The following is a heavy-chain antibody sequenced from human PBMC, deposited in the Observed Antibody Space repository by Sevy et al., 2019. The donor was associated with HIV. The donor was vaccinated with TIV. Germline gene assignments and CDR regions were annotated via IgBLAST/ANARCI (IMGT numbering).Heavy chain of an antibody. V-gene: IGHV1-46*01. CDR2: IIPSGGST. D-gene: IGHD1-26*01. CDR1: GYTFTTFY. CDR3: ASGTGV. J-gene: IGHJ4*02. Sequence: PSVKVSCKTSGYTFTTFYVHWVRQAPGQGLEWMGIIIPSGGSTTYAQKFQGRVTMTRDTSTSTVYMELRSLRSEDTAVYYCASGTGVWGQGTPVTVSS.